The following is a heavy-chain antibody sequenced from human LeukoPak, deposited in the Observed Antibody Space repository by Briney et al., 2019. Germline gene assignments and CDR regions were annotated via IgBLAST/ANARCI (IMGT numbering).Heavy chain of an antibody. CDR3: AKTISKFGELLDRRDY. V-gene: IGHV3-30*02. D-gene: IGHD3-10*01. CDR1: GFTFSSYG. Sequence: GGSLRLSCAASGFTFSSYGMHWVRQAPGKGLEWVAFIRYDGSNKYYADSVKGRFTISRDNSKNTLYLQMNSLRAEDTAVYYCAKTISKFGELLDRRDYWGQGTLVTVSS. CDR2: IRYDGSNK. J-gene: IGHJ4*02.